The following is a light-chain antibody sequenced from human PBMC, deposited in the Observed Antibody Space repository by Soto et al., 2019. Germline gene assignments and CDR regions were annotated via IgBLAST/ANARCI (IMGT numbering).Light chain of an antibody. CDR1: NIGSKS. J-gene: IGLJ2*01. CDR3: QVWDSGPDHVV. V-gene: IGLV3-21*02. CDR2: DDT. Sequence: SYELTQSPSMSVAPGQTATITCGGNNIGSKSVQWYQQKSGQAPVLVVYDDTDRPSGIPERFSGSNSGNTATLTISRVEAEYEADYSCQVWDSGPDHVVFGGGTKLTVL.